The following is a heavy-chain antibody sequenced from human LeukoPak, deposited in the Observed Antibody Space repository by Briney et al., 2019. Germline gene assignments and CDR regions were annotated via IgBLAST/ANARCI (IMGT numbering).Heavy chain of an antibody. J-gene: IGHJ4*02. V-gene: IGHV3-74*01. CDR1: GFSFSSDW. Sequence: GGSLTLSCAASGFSFSSDWMHWVRQVPREGLVWVSRINSDGTSTAYADSVKGRFTISRDNAKNSLYLQMNSLRAEDTAVYYCARDYSDSSGYSPFYYWGQGTLVTVSS. CDR2: INSDGTST. CDR3: ARDYSDSSGYSPFYY. D-gene: IGHD3-22*01.